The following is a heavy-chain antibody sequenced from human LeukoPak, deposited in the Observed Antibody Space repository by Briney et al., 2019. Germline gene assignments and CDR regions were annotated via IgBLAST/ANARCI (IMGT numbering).Heavy chain of an antibody. CDR3: ARGRYYYDSSGYKYYFDY. J-gene: IGHJ4*02. V-gene: IGHV4-59*01. CDR2: IYYSGST. CDR1: GGSISSYY. D-gene: IGHD3-22*01. Sequence: SETLSLTCTVSGGSISSYYWSWIRQPPGKGLERIGYIYYSGSTNYNPSLKSRVTISVDTSKNQFSLKLSSVTAADTAVYYCARGRYYYDSSGYKYYFDYWGQGTLVTVSS.